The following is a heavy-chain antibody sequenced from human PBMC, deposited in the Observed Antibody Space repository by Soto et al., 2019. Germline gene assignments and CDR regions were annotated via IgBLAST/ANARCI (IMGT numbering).Heavy chain of an antibody. CDR3: AYRTGGFYTSSRGEPFEN. J-gene: IGHJ4*02. CDR2: IYWDDDK. CDR1: GFSLTTTGVG. V-gene: IGHV2-5*02. Sequence: SGPTLVNPTQTVTLACTFSGFSLTTTGVGVGWIRQPPGKALEWLALIYWDDDKRYSPSLKSRLTITTDASKNQVVLTMTNMDPVDTATYFCAYRTGGFYTSSRGEPFENWGQGTLVTVSS. D-gene: IGHD6-13*01.